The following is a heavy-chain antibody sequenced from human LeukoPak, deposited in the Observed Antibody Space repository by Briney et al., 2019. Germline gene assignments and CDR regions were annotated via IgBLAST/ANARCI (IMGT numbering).Heavy chain of an antibody. D-gene: IGHD6-19*01. V-gene: IGHV4-61*01. CDR1: GGSVSSGSYY. CDR2: IYYSGST. Sequence: SETLSLTCTVSGGSVSSGSYYWSWIRQPPGKGLEWIGYIYYSGSTNYNPSLKSRVTISVDTSKNQFSLKLSSVTAADTAVYHCARGQQWLGAEYFQHWGQGTLVTVSS. CDR3: ARGQQWLGAEYFQH. J-gene: IGHJ1*01.